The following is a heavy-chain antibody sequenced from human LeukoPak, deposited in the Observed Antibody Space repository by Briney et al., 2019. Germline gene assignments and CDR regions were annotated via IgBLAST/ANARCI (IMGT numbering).Heavy chain of an antibody. CDR2: ISSSSSTI. CDR1: GFTFSSYS. CDR3: ARDFVAGTPDY. D-gene: IGHD1-7*01. J-gene: IGHJ4*02. Sequence: GGSLRLSCAASGFTFSSYSMNWVRQAPGKGLEWVSYISSSSSTIYYADSVKGRFTISRDNAKNSLYLQMNSLRAEDTAVYYCARDFVAGTPDYWGQGTLVTVSS. V-gene: IGHV3-48*01.